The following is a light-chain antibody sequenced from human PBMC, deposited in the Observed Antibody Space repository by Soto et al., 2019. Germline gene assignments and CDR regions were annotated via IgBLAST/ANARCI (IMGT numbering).Light chain of an antibody. Sequence: EIVLTQSPGTLSLSPGERATLSCRASQSVSSSYLAWYQQRLGQAPRLLIYATSRRATGIPDRFSGSGSGTDFTLTISRLEPEDFAVYYCQQYGSSLFTFGPGTKVDVK. CDR1: QSVSSSY. V-gene: IGKV3-20*01. CDR2: ATS. J-gene: IGKJ3*01. CDR3: QQYGSSLFT.